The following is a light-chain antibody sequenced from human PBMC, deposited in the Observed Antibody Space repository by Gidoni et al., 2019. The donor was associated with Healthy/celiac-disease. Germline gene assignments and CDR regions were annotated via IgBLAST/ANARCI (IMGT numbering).Light chain of an antibody. Sequence: QSVLTQPPSVSGAPGQRVTISCTGSSSNIGAGYDVHWYQQLPGIRVPDRFSGSKSGTSASLAITGLQAEDEADYYCQSYDSSLSGWVFGGGTKLTVL. CDR1: SSNIGAGYD. V-gene: IGLV1-40*01. CDR3: QSYDSSLSGWV. J-gene: IGLJ3*02.